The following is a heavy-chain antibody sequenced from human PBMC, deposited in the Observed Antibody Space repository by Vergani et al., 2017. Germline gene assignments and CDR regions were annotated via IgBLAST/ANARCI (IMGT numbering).Heavy chain of an antibody. CDR1: GGSISSYY. CDR2: IYYSGST. Sequence: QVQLQESGPGLVKPSETLSLTCTVSGGSISSYYWSWIRQPPGKGLEWIGYIYYSGSTNYNPSLKSPVTISVDTSKNQFSLKLSSVTAADTAGYYCAREYCSGGSCYTNWFDPWGQGTLVTVSS. J-gene: IGHJ5*02. CDR3: AREYCSGGSCYTNWFDP. V-gene: IGHV4-59*01. D-gene: IGHD2-15*01.